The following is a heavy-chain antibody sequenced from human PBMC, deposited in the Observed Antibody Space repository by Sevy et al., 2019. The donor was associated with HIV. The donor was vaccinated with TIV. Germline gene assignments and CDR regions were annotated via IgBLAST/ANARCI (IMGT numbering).Heavy chain of an antibody. CDR1: GFTFSSYA. J-gene: IGHJ5*02. CDR3: AKKTYYYGSGEGGRFDP. Sequence: GGSLRLSCAASGFTFSSYAMSWVRQAPGKGLEWVSAISGSGGSTYYADSVKGRFTISRDNSKNTLYLQMNSLRAEDTAVYYCAKKTYYYGSGEGGRFDPWGQGTLVTVSS. CDR2: ISGSGGST. D-gene: IGHD3-10*01. V-gene: IGHV3-23*01.